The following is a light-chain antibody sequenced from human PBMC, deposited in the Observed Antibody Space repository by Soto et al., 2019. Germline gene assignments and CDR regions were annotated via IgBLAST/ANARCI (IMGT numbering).Light chain of an antibody. CDR3: AAWDDRLNGVI. Sequence: QAVVTQPPSASGTPGQRVTISCSGSSSNIGGNTVNWYQQLPGTAPKLLIYTNNRRPSGAPDRFSGSKSGTSASLDIRGLQSEDEADYYCAAWDDRLNGVIFGGGTKLTVL. J-gene: IGLJ2*01. CDR1: SSNIGGNT. CDR2: TNN. V-gene: IGLV1-44*01.